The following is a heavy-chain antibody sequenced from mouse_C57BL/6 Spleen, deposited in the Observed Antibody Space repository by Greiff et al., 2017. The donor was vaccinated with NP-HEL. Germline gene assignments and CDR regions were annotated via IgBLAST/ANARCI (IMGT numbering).Heavy chain of an antibody. Sequence: EVKVEESGPGLVKPSQSLSLTCSVTGYSITSGYYWNWIRQFPGNKLEWMGYISYDGSNNYNPSLKNRISITRDTSKNQFFLKLNSVTTEDTATYYCASYDYEYAMDYWGQGTSVTVSS. D-gene: IGHD2-4*01. V-gene: IGHV3-6*01. J-gene: IGHJ4*01. CDR1: GYSITSGYY. CDR2: ISYDGSN. CDR3: ASYDYEYAMDY.